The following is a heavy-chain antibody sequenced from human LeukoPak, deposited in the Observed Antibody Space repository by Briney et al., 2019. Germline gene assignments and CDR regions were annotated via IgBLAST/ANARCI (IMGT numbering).Heavy chain of an antibody. CDR2: IKQDGSEK. D-gene: IGHD7-27*01. CDR1: GFTFSSYW. V-gene: IGHV3-7*01. CDR3: ASTIYNWGSNYFDY. J-gene: IGHJ4*02. Sequence: PGGSLRLSCAASGFTFSSYWMSWVRQTPGKGLGWVANIKQDGSEKYYVDSVKGRFTISRDNAKNSLYLQMNSLRAEDTAVYYCASTIYNWGSNYFDYWGQGTLVTVSS.